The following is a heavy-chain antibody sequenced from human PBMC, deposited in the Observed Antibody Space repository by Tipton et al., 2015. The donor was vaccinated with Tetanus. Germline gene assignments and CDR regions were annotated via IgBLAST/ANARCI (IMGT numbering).Heavy chain of an antibody. CDR3: ARDQARGARGWNYFDY. CDR1: GGSISSGGHY. J-gene: IGHJ4*02. D-gene: IGHD1-26*01. V-gene: IGHV4-31*03. Sequence: TLSLTCTVSGGSISSGGHYWSWIRQHPGKGLEWIGDIYYSGTTDYNPPLKSRVTISVDTSKNQFSLKLKSVTAADTAVYYCARDQARGARGWNYFDYWGQGTLVTVSS. CDR2: IYYSGTT.